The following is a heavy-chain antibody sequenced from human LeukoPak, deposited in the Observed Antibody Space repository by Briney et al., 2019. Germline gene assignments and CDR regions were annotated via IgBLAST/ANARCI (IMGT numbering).Heavy chain of an antibody. CDR1: DGSISSSSYY. D-gene: IGHD1-26*01. CDR3: ARDLTGGSYAY. J-gene: IGHJ4*02. V-gene: IGHV4-39*07. CDR2: IYYSGST. Sequence: PSETLSLTCSVSDGSISSSSYYWGWIRQPPGKGLEWIGNIYYSGSTYYNPSLKSRVTISVDTSKNQFSLKLSSVAAADTAVYYCARDLTGGSYAYWGQGTLVTVSS.